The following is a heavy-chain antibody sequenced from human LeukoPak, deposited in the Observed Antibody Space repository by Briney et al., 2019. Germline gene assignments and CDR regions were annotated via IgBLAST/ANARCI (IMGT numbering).Heavy chain of an antibody. Sequence: GGSLRLSCAASGFTFSSYAMSWVREAPGKGLEWVSPIIGSGGSTYYADSVKGRFTISRDNSKNTLYLQMNSLRAEDTAVYYCAKDTRRTMYYYDSSGYLGDYWGQGTLVTVSS. CDR1: GFTFSSYA. D-gene: IGHD3-22*01. J-gene: IGHJ4*02. V-gene: IGHV3-23*01. CDR3: AKDTRRTMYYYDSSGYLGDY. CDR2: IIGSGGST.